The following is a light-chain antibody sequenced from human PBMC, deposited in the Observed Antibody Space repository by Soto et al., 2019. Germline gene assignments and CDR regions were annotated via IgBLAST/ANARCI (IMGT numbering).Light chain of an antibody. Sequence: EVVLTQSPATLSSSPGERATLSCRASQSVSSYLAWYQHKPGQAPRLLIYDASNRATGIPARFSGSGSGTDFTLSISSLEPEDFAVYYCQLRVNWPPLYTFGQGTKLEIK. CDR1: QSVSSY. CDR2: DAS. J-gene: IGKJ2*01. CDR3: QLRVNWPPLYT. V-gene: IGKV3-11*01.